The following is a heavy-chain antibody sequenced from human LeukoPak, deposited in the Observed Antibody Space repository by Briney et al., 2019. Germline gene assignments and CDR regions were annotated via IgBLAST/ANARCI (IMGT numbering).Heavy chain of an antibody. CDR3: ARATYCGGDCYHMGDAFDI. Sequence: GGSLRLSCAASGLTFSSYWMSWVRQAPGKGLEWVANIKQDGSEKYYVDSVKGRFTISRDNAKNSLYLQMNSLRAEDTAVYYCARATYCGGDCYHMGDAFDIWGQGTMVTVSS. CDR1: GLTFSSYW. J-gene: IGHJ3*02. V-gene: IGHV3-7*03. CDR2: IKQDGSEK. D-gene: IGHD2-21*02.